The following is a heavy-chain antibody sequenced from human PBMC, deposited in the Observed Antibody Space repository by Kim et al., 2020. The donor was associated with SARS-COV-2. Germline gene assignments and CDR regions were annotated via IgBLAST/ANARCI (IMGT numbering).Heavy chain of an antibody. J-gene: IGHJ5*02. CDR3: ARDRLYSGWFDP. D-gene: IGHD4-4*01. V-gene: IGHV1-18*01. Sequence: NSAQKPQGRVTMTTDTSTSTAYMELRSLRSDDTAVYYCARDRLYSGWFDPWGQGTLVTVSS.